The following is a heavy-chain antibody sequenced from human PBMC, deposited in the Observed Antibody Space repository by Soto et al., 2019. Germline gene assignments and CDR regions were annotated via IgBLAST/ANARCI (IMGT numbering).Heavy chain of an antibody. V-gene: IGHV3-30*18. CDR3: AKGTSGILTGYPSYWYFDL. D-gene: IGHD3-9*01. J-gene: IGHJ2*01. Sequence: QVQLVESRGGVVQPGGSLRLSCAASGFTFSRYGMHWVRQAPGKGLEWVAVISFDGSYEYYADSVKGRFIISRDNSKSTLYLQMHSLRVDDTAVYYCAKGTSGILTGYPSYWYFDLWGRGTLVTVSS. CDR2: ISFDGSYE. CDR1: GFTFSRYG.